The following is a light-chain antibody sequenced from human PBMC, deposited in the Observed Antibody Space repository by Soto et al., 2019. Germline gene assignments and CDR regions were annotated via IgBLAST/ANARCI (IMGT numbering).Light chain of an antibody. CDR2: SND. CDR3: CSYAGTFTWV. V-gene: IGLV1-47*01. J-gene: IGLJ1*01. Sequence: QSVLTQSPSASGTPGQRVTISCSGTSSNIGTNYVYWYQQLPGTAPKVLIYSNDKRPSGVPDRFSGSKSGTSASLAISGLRSEDEADYYCCSYAGTFTWVFGTGTKLTVL. CDR1: SSNIGTNY.